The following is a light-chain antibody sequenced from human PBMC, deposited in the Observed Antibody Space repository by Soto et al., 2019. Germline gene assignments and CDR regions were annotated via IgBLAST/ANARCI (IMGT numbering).Light chain of an antibody. CDR2: DAS. V-gene: IGKV1-5*01. Sequence: DIQMTQSPSTLSASVGDRVSITCRASQSISTWLAWYQQKPGKAPKLLIFDASSLESRVSSRFSGSGSGTQFTLTISSLQPDDFATYYCQQYNTFWTFGPGTKVDI. CDR1: QSISTW. J-gene: IGKJ1*01. CDR3: QQYNTFWT.